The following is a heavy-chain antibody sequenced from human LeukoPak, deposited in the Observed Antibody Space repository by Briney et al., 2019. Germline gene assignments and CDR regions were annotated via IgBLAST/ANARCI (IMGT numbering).Heavy chain of an antibody. D-gene: IGHD4-17*01. CDR1: GFTFSSYS. CDR2: ISSSSSCI. J-gene: IGHJ3*02. V-gene: IGHV3-21*01. Sequence: GGSLRLSCAASGFTFSSYSMNWVRQAPGKGLEWVSSISSSSSCIYYADSVKGRFTISRDNAKNSLYLQMNSLRAEDTAVYYCARDRADYGEDAFDIWGQGTMVTVSS. CDR3: ARDRADYGEDAFDI.